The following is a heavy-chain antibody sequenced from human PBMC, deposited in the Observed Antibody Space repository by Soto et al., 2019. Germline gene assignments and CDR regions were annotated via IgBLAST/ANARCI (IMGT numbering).Heavy chain of an antibody. D-gene: IGHD1-20*01. J-gene: IGHJ4*02. Sequence: QVQLQESGPGLVKTSQTLFLTCTVSGGSINSRGYYWTWIRQRPGKGLEWIGYIYYTGSTNYNPYLKSRLSISLDKSKDQFSLKLTSVTAADTAVYFCARDVGLTGTAGLFDYWGPGTLVTVSS. CDR2: IYYTGST. CDR3: ARDVGLTGTAGLFDY. CDR1: GGSINSRGYY. V-gene: IGHV4-31*03.